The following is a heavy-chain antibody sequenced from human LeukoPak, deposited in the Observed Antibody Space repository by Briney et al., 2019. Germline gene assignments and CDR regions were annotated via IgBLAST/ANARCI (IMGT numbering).Heavy chain of an antibody. D-gene: IGHD3-22*01. CDR2: ISAYNGNT. Sequence: GASVKVPCKASGGTFSSYAISWVRQAPGQGLEWMGWISAYNGNTNYAQKLQGRVTMTTDTSTSTAYMELRSLRSDDTAVYYCARAYYTYYYDYYMDVWGKGTTVTVSS. CDR3: ARAYYTYYYDYYMDV. V-gene: IGHV1-18*01. J-gene: IGHJ6*03. CDR1: GGTFSSYA.